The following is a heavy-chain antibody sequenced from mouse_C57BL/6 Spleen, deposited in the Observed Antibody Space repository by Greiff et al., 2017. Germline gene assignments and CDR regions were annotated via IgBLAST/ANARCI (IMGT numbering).Heavy chain of an antibody. CDR3: ARDDYYGRAYFEV. J-gene: IGHJ1*03. CDR2: SRNKANDYTT. V-gene: IGHV7-1*01. Sequence: EVQLVESGGGLVQSGRSLRLSCATSGFTFSDFYMEWVRQAPGKGLEWIAASRNKANDYTTEYSASVKGRFIVSRDTSQSSVYLQMNALRAEDTSIYYGARDDYYGRAYFEVWGTGTTVTVSS. CDR1: GFTFSDFY. D-gene: IGHD1-1*01.